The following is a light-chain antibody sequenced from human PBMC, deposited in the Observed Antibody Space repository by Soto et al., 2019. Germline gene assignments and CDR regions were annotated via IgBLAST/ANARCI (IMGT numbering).Light chain of an antibody. CDR1: SSNIGNNY. V-gene: IGLV1-51*01. Sequence: QSVLTQPPSVSAAPGQKVTISCSGSSSNIGNNYVSWYQQLPGTAPKLLIYDNNKRPSGIPDRFSGSKSGTSATLGITGLQTGDEAYYYCGTWDSSLSAGVVCGGGTKL. J-gene: IGLJ2*01. CDR3: GTWDSSLSAGVV. CDR2: DNN.